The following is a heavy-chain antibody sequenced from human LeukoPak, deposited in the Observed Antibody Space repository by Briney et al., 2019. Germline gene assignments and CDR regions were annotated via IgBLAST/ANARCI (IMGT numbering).Heavy chain of an antibody. CDR3: ARDPNCNANDY. Sequence: AASVKVSCKASGYTFTGYYMHWVRQAPGQGLEWMGRINPNSGGTNYAQKFQGRVTMTRDTSINTAYVELSRLRSDDTAVYYCARDPNCNANDYWGQGTLVTVSS. J-gene: IGHJ4*02. CDR2: INPNSGGT. D-gene: IGHD1-1*01. CDR1: GYTFTGYY. V-gene: IGHV1-2*06.